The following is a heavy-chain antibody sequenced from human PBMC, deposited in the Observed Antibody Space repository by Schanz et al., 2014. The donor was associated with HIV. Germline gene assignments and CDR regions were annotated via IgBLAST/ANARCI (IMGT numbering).Heavy chain of an antibody. J-gene: IGHJ4*02. CDR1: GFTFRETV. V-gene: IGHV3-23*04. CDR2: ISSTSTYR. CDR3: VKRGSEASSNTWFADS. Sequence: VQLVESGGGVVPPGGSLRLSCAASGFTFRETVVSWVRQAPGKGLEWIASISSTSTYRFYAGSVKGRFTISRDNSEDTLYLQMNSLGVDDSAIYYCVKRGSEASSNTWFADSWGQGTLVTVSS. D-gene: IGHD3-10*01.